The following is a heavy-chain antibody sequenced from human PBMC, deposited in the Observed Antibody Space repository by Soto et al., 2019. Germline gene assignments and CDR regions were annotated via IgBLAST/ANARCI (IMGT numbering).Heavy chain of an antibody. CDR2: IIPIFGTA. CDR3: ARLYYDFWSGYSQYNWFDP. J-gene: IGHJ5*02. CDR1: GGTFSSYA. V-gene: IGHV1-69*01. Sequence: QVQLVQSGAEVKKPGSSVKVSCKASGGTFSSYAISWVRQAPGQGLEWMGGIIPIFGTANYAPKFQGRVTITADESTSSAYMELSSLRSEDTAVYYCARLYYDFWSGYSQYNWFDPWGQGTLVTVSS. D-gene: IGHD3-3*01.